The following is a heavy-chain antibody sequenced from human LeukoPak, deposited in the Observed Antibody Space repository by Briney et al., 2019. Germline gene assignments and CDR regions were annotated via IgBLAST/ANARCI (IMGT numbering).Heavy chain of an antibody. CDR2: MNPNSGNT. V-gene: IGHV1-8*02. CDR1: GYTFTGHY. J-gene: IGHJ6*02. Sequence: ASVKVSCKASGYTFTGHYMHWVRQATGQGLEWMGWMNPNSGNTGYAQKFQGRVTMTRNTSISTAYMELSSLRSEDTAVYYCARVLMITFGGTPYGMDVWGQGTTVTVSS. CDR3: ARVLMITFGGTPYGMDV. D-gene: IGHD3-16*01.